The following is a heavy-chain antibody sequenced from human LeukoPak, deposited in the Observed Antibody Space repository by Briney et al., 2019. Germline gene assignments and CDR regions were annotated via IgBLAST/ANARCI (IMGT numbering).Heavy chain of an antibody. V-gene: IGHV4-34*01. CDR2: INHSGST. CDR1: GGSFSGYY. CDR3: ARPPYYYDRTAFDI. D-gene: IGHD3-22*01. Sequence: SETLSLTCAVYGGSFSGYYWSWIRQPPGKGLEWIGEINHSGSTNYNPSLKSRVTISVDTSKNQFSLKLSSVTAADTAVYYCARPPYYYDRTAFDIWGQGTMVTVSS. J-gene: IGHJ3*02.